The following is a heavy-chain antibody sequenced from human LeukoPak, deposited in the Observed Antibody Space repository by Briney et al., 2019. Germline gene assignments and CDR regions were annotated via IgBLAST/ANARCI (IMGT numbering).Heavy chain of an antibody. V-gene: IGHV4-59*01. D-gene: IGHD5-24*01. J-gene: IGHJ5*02. CDR2: IYYSGST. Sequence: KTSETLSLTCTVSGGSISSYYWSWIRQPPGKGLEWIGYIYYSGSTNYNPSLKSRVTISVDTSKNQFSLKLSSVTAADTAVYYCARGYSRDGYNYRFDPWGQGTLVTVSS. CDR1: GGSISSYY. CDR3: ARGYSRDGYNYRFDP.